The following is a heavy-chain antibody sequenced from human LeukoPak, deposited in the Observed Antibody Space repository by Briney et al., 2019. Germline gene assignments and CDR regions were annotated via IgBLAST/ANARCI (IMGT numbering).Heavy chain of an antibody. CDR3: VRDNRSYNFDY. CDR2: ITSDGRRT. D-gene: IGHD1-26*01. Sequence: GGSLRLSCAASGFTFSRYWMHWVRQAPGKGLVWVSCITSDGRRTSIADSARGGFTISSDNAKNTVYLQMKSLRAEDTAVYYCVRDNRSYNFDYWGQGTLVTVSS. J-gene: IGHJ4*02. V-gene: IGHV3-74*01. CDR1: GFTFSRYW.